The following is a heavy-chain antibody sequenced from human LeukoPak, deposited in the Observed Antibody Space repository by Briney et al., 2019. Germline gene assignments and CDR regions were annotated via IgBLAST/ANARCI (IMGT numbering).Heavy chain of an antibody. Sequence: ASVKVSCKASGYIFTDYYMHWVRQAPGQELGWMGRINPNSGGTNYAQKFQGRAIMARDTSISTGYMELRSLRLDDTAVYYCARDGAGKTVTHLIDYWGQGTLVTVSS. CDR3: ARDGAGKTVTHLIDY. CDR1: GYIFTDYY. D-gene: IGHD4-17*01. V-gene: IGHV1/OR15-1*04. CDR2: INPNSGGT. J-gene: IGHJ4*02.